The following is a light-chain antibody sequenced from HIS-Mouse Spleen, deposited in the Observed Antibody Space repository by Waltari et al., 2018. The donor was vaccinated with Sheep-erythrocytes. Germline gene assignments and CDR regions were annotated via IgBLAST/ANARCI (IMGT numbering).Light chain of an antibody. V-gene: IGKV1-6*01. J-gene: IGKJ2*01. CDR1: QGIRND. CDR2: AAS. Sequence: AIQMTQSPSPLSASVGDRVTITCRASQGIRNDLGWYQQKPWKTPKLLIYAASSLQSGVPSRFSGSGSGIDFTLTISSLQPEDFATYYCLQDYNYPYTFGQGTKLEIK. CDR3: LQDYNYPYT.